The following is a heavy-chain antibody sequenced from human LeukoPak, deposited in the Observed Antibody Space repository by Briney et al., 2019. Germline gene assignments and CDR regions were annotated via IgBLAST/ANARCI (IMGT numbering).Heavy chain of an antibody. CDR2: INHSGST. J-gene: IGHJ3*02. CDR1: GGSFSGYY. Sequence: SETLSLTCAVYGGSFSGYYWSWIRQPPGKGLEWIGEINHSGSTNYNPSLKSRVTISVDTSKNQFSLKLSSVTAADTAVYYCARQGSDAFDIWGQGTMVTVSS. CDR3: ARQGSDAFDI. V-gene: IGHV4-34*01.